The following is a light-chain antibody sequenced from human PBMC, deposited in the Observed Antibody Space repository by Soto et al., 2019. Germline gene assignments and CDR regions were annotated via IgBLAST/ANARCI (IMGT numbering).Light chain of an antibody. CDR2: DVN. V-gene: IGLV2-14*03. CDR3: SSWTSGATDV. J-gene: IGLJ1*01. CDR1: SSDVGAYNY. Sequence: QSALTQPASVYGAPGQSVTISCAGTSSDVGAYNYVSGYQHHPGKAPKRMIYDVNNRPSGDSNRFSGSKSGNTASLTISGLQAEDEADYYCSSWTSGATDVFGSGTKLTVL.